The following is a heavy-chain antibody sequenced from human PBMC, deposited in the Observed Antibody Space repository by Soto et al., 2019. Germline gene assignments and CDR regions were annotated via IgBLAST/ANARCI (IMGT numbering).Heavy chain of an antibody. CDR1: GCTISSYG. CDR2: IWYDGSNK. CDR3: ARDGYSSSWYPYYYYVMDV. V-gene: IGHV3-33*01. J-gene: IGHJ6*02. Sequence: SLRLPCAASGCTISSYGRHRVLQAPGKGLEWVAVIWYDGSNKYYADSVKGRFTISRDNSKNTLYLQMNSLRAEDTAVYYCARDGYSSSWYPYYYYVMDVWGQGTTVTVSS. D-gene: IGHD6-13*01.